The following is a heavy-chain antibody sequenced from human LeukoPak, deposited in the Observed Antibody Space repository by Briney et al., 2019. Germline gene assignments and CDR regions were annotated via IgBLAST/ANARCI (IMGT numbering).Heavy chain of an antibody. D-gene: IGHD2-2*01. V-gene: IGHV4-31*03. Sequence: SETLSLTCTVSGGSISSGGYYWSWIRQHPGKGLEWIGYIYYSGSTYYNPSLKSRVTISVDTSKNQFSLKLSSVTAADTAVYYCARGDQPSWFDPWGQGTLVTVSS. CDR3: ARGDQPSWFDP. CDR2: IYYSGST. J-gene: IGHJ5*02. CDR1: GGSISSGGYY.